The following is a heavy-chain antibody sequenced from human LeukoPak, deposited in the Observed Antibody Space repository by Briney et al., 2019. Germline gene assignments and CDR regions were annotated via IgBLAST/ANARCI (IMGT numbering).Heavy chain of an antibody. CDR3: ARSGVPNGMDV. D-gene: IGHD2-8*01. J-gene: IGHJ6*02. CDR1: GFASSRHW. Sequence: GGSLRLSCAASGFASSRHWMFWVRQAPGKGLVWVSRIDGDGSTTSYADSVKGRFTISRDNAKNTLYLQMNSLRGEDTAIYYCARSGVPNGMDVWGQGTTVTVSS. CDR2: IDGDGSTT. V-gene: IGHV3-74*01.